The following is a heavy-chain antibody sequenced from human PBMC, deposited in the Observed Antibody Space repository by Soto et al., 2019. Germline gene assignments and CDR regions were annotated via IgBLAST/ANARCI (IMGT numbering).Heavy chain of an antibody. CDR2: IIPIFGTA. Sequence: QVQLVQSGAEVKKPGSSVKVSCKASGGTFSSYAISWVRQAPGQGLEWMGGIIPIFGTANYAQKFQGRVTITADESTSTAYMELSSLRSEHTAVYYCASSRYYDSSGYSSHRNDYWGQGTLVTVSS. D-gene: IGHD3-22*01. CDR1: GGTFSSYA. J-gene: IGHJ4*02. V-gene: IGHV1-69*12. CDR3: ASSRYYDSSGYSSHRNDY.